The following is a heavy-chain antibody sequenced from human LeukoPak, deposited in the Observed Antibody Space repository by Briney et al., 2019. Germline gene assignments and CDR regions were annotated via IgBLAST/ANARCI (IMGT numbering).Heavy chain of an antibody. CDR3: ARDKAIDDAFDI. CDR2: IYTSGST. J-gene: IGHJ3*02. CDR1: GGSISSYY. Sequence: SETPSLTCTVSGGSISSYYWSWIRQPAGKGLEWIGRIYTSGSTNYNPSLKGRVTMSVDTSKNQFSLKLSSVTAADTAVYYCARDKAIDDAFDIWGQGTMVTVSS. V-gene: IGHV4-4*07. D-gene: IGHD2-2*02.